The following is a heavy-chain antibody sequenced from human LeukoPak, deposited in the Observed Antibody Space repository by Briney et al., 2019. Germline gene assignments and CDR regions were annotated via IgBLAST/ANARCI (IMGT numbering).Heavy chain of an antibody. V-gene: IGHV4-34*01. CDR3: ARGGGSSWYQT. Sequence: KSSETLSLTCAVYGGSFSGYYWSWIRQPPGKGLEWIGEINHSGSTNYNPSLKSRVTISVDTSKNQFSLKLSSVTAANTAVYYCARGGGSSWYQTWGQGTLVTVSS. CDR2: INHSGST. CDR1: GGSFSGYY. J-gene: IGHJ5*02. D-gene: IGHD6-13*01.